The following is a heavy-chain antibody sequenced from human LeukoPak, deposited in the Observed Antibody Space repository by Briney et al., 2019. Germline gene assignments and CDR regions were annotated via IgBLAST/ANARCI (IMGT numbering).Heavy chain of an antibody. Sequence: GESLKISCAASGFTFSSSHMSWIRQAPGKGLEWVSLIYSHGNTHYADSVKGRFTISRDTSKNTLYLQMHSLKAEDTAVYYCVRADNGFDHWGQGALVTVSS. J-gene: IGHJ4*02. V-gene: IGHV3-53*01. D-gene: IGHD1-14*01. CDR1: GFTFSSSH. CDR2: IYSHGNT. CDR3: VRADNGFDH.